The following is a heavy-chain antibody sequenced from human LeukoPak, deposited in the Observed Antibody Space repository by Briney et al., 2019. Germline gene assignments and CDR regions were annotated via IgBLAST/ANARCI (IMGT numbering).Heavy chain of an antibody. V-gene: IGHV4-4*07. CDR2: IHSSGGT. D-gene: IGHD2-15*01. CDR3: ARGGAAEY. Sequence: KPSETLSLTSTASGGSITKYYWSWIRQPAGKGLEWIGRIHSSGGTNYNPSLKSRVTMSVDTSTNLVSLKLRSVTAAHTAVYYCARGGAAEYWGQGTLVTVYS. CDR1: GGSITKYY. J-gene: IGHJ4*02.